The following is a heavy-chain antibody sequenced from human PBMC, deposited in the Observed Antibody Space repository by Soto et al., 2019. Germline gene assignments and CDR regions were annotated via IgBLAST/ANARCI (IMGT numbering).Heavy chain of an antibody. CDR2: LIPFYGIA. CDR1: GVTFSSYA. CDR3: AGEVGRNTFWTAPSAYGMDV. D-gene: IGHD3-3*01. J-gene: IGHJ6*02. V-gene: IGHV1-69*01. Sequence: QVQLVQSGAEVKKPGSSVKVSCKASGVTFSSYAISWVRQAPGQGLEWLGGLIPFYGIANKARKVQGRVTITADEATSTAYMELGSLTSDDTALYYCAGEVGRNTFWTAPSAYGMDVWGQGTTVSVSS.